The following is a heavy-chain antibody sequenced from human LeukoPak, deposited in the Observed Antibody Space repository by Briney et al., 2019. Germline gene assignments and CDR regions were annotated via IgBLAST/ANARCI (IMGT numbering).Heavy chain of an antibody. J-gene: IGHJ4*02. D-gene: IGHD2-21*02. V-gene: IGHV3-30*02. CDR2: IRYDGSDE. CDR1: GFTFTSYG. CDR3: AKDRLGGDRCFDY. Sequence: GGSLRLSCAASGFTFTSYGMHWVRQAPGKGLEWVAFIRYDGSDESYADSVKGRFTISRDNSENTLYLQMNTLRAEDTAVYYCAKDRLGGDRCFDYWGQGTLVTVSS.